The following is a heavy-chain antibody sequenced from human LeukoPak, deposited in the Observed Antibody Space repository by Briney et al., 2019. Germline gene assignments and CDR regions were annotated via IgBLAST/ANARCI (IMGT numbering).Heavy chain of an antibody. V-gene: IGHV1-2*02. CDR3: ARDLRYYDSSGYSHDAFDI. D-gene: IGHD3-22*01. CDR2: SNPNSGGT. J-gene: IGHJ3*02. Sequence: GASVTVSFKASGYTFTGYYMHWVRQAPGQGLEWMGWSNPNSGGTNYAQKFQGRVTMTRDTSISTAYMELSRLRSDDTAVYYCARDLRYYDSSGYSHDAFDIWGQGTMVTVSS. CDR1: GYTFTGYY.